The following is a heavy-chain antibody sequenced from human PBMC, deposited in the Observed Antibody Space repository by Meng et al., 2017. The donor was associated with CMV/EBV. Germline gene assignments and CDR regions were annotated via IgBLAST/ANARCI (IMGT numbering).Heavy chain of an antibody. CDR3: ARVRVPAATHYYYGMDV. D-gene: IGHD2-2*01. Sequence: GSLRLSCTVSGGSISSYYWSWIRQPPGKGLEWIGYIYYSGSTNYNPSLKSRVTISVDTSKNQFSLKLSSVTAADTAVYYCARVRVPAATHYYYGMDVWGQGTTVTVSS. J-gene: IGHJ6*02. V-gene: IGHV4-59*01. CDR2: IYYSGST. CDR1: GGSISSYY.